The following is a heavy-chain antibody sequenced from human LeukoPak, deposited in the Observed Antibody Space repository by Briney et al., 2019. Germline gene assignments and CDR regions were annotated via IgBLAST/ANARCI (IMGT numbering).Heavy chain of an antibody. D-gene: IGHD4-17*01. CDR1: GFTFSSYA. CDR2: ISGSGGST. Sequence: PGGSLRLSCAASGFTFSSYAMSWVRQAPGKGLEWVSAISGSGGSTYHADSVKGQFTISRDNSENTLYLQMNSLRAEDTAVYYCAKDRRSNGDWGQGTLVTVSS. CDR3: AKDRRSNGD. V-gene: IGHV3-23*01. J-gene: IGHJ4*02.